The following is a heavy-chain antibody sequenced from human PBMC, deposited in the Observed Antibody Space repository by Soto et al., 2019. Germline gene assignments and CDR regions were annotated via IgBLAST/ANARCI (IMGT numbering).Heavy chain of an antibody. CDR1: GYVFTGYG. Sequence: QVQLVQSGAEVKKPGASVKVSCKASGYVFTGYGISWVRQAPGQGLEWMAWISAYNGNTKYAQKFQGRVTMTTDASTSTDYLELSRLRSDDTAVYYCASPSGDYGDYGLSLAYWGQGTLVTVSS. CDR2: ISAYNGNT. J-gene: IGHJ4*02. V-gene: IGHV1-18*01. D-gene: IGHD4-17*01. CDR3: ASPSGDYGDYGLSLAY.